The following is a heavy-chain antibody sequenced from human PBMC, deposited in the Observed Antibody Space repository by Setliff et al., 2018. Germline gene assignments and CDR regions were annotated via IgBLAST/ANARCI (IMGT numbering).Heavy chain of an antibody. CDR3: AGPPALGTTWLSPFDY. D-gene: IGHD5-12*01. J-gene: IGHJ4*02. Sequence: SETLSLTCAVSGYSISSGFSWVWIRQSPGKGLEWIGLIQSTGNTNYNPSLQSRVTISMDTSKNQFSLKMSSVTAADTAMYYCAGPPALGTTWLSPFDYWGQGTLVTVSS. CDR1: GYSISSGFS. V-gene: IGHV4-38-2*01. CDR2: IQSTGNT.